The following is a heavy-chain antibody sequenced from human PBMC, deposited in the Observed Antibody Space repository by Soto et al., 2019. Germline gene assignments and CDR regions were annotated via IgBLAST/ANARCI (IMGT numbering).Heavy chain of an antibody. CDR3: TRDPLGTTRGLLFDS. CDR2: IFYSGTT. D-gene: IGHD1-1*01. CDR1: CYSISSGAYY. Sequence: SETQSLTCSVSCYSISSGAYYWNWIRQHPGKGLEWIGNIFYSGTTQYNPSLKSRVTISVDTSQKQFSLRLRSVTAADTDVYYCTRDPLGTTRGLLFDSLGQGILLSVSS. V-gene: IGHV4-31*03. J-gene: IGHJ4*02.